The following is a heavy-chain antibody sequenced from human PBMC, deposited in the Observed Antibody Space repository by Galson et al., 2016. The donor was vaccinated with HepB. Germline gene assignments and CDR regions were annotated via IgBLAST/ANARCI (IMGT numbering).Heavy chain of an antibody. J-gene: IGHJ4*02. CDR2: IRPYHGVT. CDR3: ARRQLLFGYNPGGFDS. CDR1: GYSFVGFG. D-gene: IGHD2-21*01. V-gene: IGHV1-18*01. Sequence: SGYSFVGFGLTWVRQAPGQGLEWMRWIRPYHGVTDYAQKFQGRLTMTTDTSTNTAYMELSSLRSDDTAVYYCARRQLLFGYNPGGFDSWGQGTLVTVSS.